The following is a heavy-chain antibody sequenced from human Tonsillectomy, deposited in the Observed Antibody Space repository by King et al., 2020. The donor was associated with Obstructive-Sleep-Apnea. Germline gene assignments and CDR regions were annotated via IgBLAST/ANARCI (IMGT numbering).Heavy chain of an antibody. CDR1: GYSFTSYW. V-gene: IGHV5-51*01. CDR2: IYPGDSDT. Sequence: QLVQSGAEVKKPGESLKISCKASGYSFTSYWIGWVRQMPGKGLEWMGIIYPGDSDTRYSPSFQGQVTISADKSISTAYLQWSSLKASDTAMYYCASLTPPTVTTEAGWFDTCGQGTLVTLSS. J-gene: IGHJ5*02. CDR3: ASLTPPTVTTEAGWFDT. D-gene: IGHD4-11*01.